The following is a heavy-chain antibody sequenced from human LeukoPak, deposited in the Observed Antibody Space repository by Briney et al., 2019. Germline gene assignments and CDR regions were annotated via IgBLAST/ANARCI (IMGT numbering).Heavy chain of an antibody. V-gene: IGHV4-34*01. CDR1: GGSFSGYY. CDR3: AGSRRYSSSYLDY. J-gene: IGHJ4*02. Sequence: PSETLSLTCAVYGGSFSGYYWSWIRQPPGKGLEWIGEINHSGSTNYNPSLKSRVTISVDTSKNQFSLKLSSVTAADTAVYYCAGSRRYSSSYLDYWGQGTLVTVSS. D-gene: IGHD6-6*01. CDR2: INHSGST.